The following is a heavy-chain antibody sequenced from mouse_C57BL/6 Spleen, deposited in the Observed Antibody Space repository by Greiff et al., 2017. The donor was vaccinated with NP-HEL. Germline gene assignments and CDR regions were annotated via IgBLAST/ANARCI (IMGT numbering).Heavy chain of an antibody. CDR3: AKKNYYYGSGAMDY. J-gene: IGHJ4*01. V-gene: IGHV5-17*01. CDR2: ISSGSSTI. CDR1: GFTFSDYG. D-gene: IGHD1-1*01. Sequence: EVKLMESGGGLVKPGGSLKLSCAASGFTFSDYGMHWVRQAPEKGLEWVAYISSGSSTIYYADTVKGRFTISRDNAKNTLFLQMTSLRSEDTAMYYCAKKNYYYGSGAMDYWGQGTSVTVSS.